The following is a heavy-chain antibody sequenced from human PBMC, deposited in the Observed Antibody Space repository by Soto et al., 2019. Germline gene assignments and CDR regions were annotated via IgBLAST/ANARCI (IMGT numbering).Heavy chain of an antibody. Sequence: HSETLSLTSTVSGGYLSSYYWSWLRPPPGKGLEWIGNIHYSGSTYYDSSLQSRVTISIDTSKNQFSLKLSSVTATDTAVYYCARQHYYDSSGYYVVYRGQGTLVTVSS. CDR2: IHYSGST. CDR3: ARQHYYDSSGYYVVY. V-gene: IGHV4-59*04. J-gene: IGHJ4*02. D-gene: IGHD3-22*01. CDR1: GGYLSSYY.